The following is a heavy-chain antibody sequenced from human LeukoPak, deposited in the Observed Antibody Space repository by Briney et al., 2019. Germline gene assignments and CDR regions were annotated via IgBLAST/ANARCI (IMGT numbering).Heavy chain of an antibody. V-gene: IGHV1-3*01. D-gene: IGHD3-10*01. CDR3: ARTFYGSGETSVPYRGAFDI. CDR2: INDGNGNT. CDR1: GYTFTSYA. Sequence: ASVKVSCKASGYTFTSYAMHWVRQAPGQGLEWMGWINDGNGNTKYSQKFQGRVTITRDTSASTAYMELSSLRSEDTAVYYCARTFYGSGETSVPYRGAFDIWGQETMVTVSS. J-gene: IGHJ3*02.